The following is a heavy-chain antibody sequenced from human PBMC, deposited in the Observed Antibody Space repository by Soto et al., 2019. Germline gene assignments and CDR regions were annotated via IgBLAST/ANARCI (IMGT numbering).Heavy chain of an antibody. Sequence: EVQLLESGGGLVQPGGSLRLSCAASGFTFISYAISWVRQAPGKGLEWVSGIRGSGLTTYYADSVKGRFTISRDNFNNMVYLQMDSLRAEDTAVYYCAKSAKGAAPYYYYGMDVWGQGTTVTVSS. CDR2: IRGSGLTT. J-gene: IGHJ6*02. D-gene: IGHD1-26*01. CDR3: AKSAKGAAPYYYYGMDV. V-gene: IGHV3-23*01. CDR1: GFTFISYA.